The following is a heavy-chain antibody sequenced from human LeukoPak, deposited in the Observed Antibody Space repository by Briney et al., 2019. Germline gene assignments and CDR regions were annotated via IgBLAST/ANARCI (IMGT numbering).Heavy chain of an antibody. Sequence: SETLSLTCTVSGDSISTYYWSWIRQPPEKGLEWIGFIYISGTTSYNPSLKSRVTISVDTSKNQFSLNLSSVTAADTAVYYCARHGFQWELPNWGQGTLVTVSS. CDR1: GDSISTYY. D-gene: IGHD1-26*01. CDR2: IYISGTT. CDR3: ARHGFQWELPN. V-gene: IGHV4-4*09. J-gene: IGHJ4*02.